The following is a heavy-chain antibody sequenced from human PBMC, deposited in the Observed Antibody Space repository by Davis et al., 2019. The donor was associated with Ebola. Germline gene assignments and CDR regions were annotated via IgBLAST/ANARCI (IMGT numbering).Heavy chain of an antibody. CDR2: ITPLFGTA. CDR3: ARGGGGDSSGFQSWFDP. J-gene: IGHJ5*02. Sequence: SVKVSCKASGGTFTSYAISWVRQAPGQGLEWMGGITPLFGTANYAQKFQDRVTITADESTSTSYMELNSLRSDDTAVYYCARGGGGDSSGFQSWFDPWGQGTLVTVSS. CDR1: GGTFTSYA. D-gene: IGHD3-22*01. V-gene: IGHV1-69*13.